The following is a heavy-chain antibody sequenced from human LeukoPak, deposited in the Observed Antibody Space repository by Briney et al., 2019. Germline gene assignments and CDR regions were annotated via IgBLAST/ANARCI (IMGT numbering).Heavy chain of an antibody. Sequence: GGSLRLSCAASGFTFSSYAMSWVRQAPGKGLEWVSVISGGGTSTYYADSVKGRFTISKDNSRNTLYLQMDSLRAEDTAVYYCAKTFIAVANPIDYWGQGTLVTVSS. V-gene: IGHV3-23*01. D-gene: IGHD6-19*01. J-gene: IGHJ4*02. CDR2: ISGGGTST. CDR3: AKTFIAVANPIDY. CDR1: GFTFSSYA.